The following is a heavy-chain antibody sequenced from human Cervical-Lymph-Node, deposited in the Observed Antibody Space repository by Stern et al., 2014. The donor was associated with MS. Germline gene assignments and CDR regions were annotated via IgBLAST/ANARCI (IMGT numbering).Heavy chain of an antibody. CDR2: SNPKSGGT. J-gene: IGHJ5*02. V-gene: IGHV1-2*02. CDR3: TRALRIADRPSPWVHCFDP. Sequence: QVQLVQSGAEVEKPGASVKVSCKASGYIFTDYSLHWGRQAPGQGLEWMGRSNPKSGGTSFAQSFQGRVTLTRDTPITTPYLQLSRLTSDDTAVYYCTRALRIADRPSPWVHCFDPWGQGTLVIVSS. D-gene: IGHD6-6*01. CDR1: GYIFTDYS.